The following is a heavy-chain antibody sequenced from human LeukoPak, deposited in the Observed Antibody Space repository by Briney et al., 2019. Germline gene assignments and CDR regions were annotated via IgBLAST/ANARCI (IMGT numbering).Heavy chain of an antibody. CDR3: ARGYVVNGIDP. V-gene: IGHV3-33*01. CDR2: IWYDGSNK. D-gene: IGHD3-16*01. CDR1: GFTFSSYG. Sequence: GGSLRLSCAASGFTFSSYGMHWVRQAPGKGLEWVAVIWYDGSNKYYADSVKGRFTISRDNSKNTLYLQMNSLRAEDTAVYYCARGYVVNGIDPWGQGTLVTVSS. J-gene: IGHJ5*02.